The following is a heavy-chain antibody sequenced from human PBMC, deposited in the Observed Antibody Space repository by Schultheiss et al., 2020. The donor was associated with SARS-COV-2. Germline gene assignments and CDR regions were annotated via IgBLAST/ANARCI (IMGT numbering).Heavy chain of an antibody. CDR2: ISGSGGST. V-gene: IGHV3-21*04. CDR3: ARDNPMDV. J-gene: IGHJ6*02. CDR1: GFTFSSYW. Sequence: GGSLRLSCAASGFTFSSYWMHWVRQAPGKGLVWVSAISGSGGSTYYADSVKGRFTISRDNAKNSLYLQMNSLRAEDTAVYYCARDNPMDVWGQGTTVTVSS.